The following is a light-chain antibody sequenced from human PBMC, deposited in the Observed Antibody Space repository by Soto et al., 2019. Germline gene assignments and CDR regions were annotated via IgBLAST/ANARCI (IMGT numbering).Light chain of an antibody. CDR2: AAS. CDR1: QSIACY. CDR3: QQSSNSPMYT. J-gene: IGKJ2*01. V-gene: IGKV1-39*01. Sequence: DIQLTQSPSSLSASVGARVTITCRASQSIACYVNWFQQKPGRAPRLLIYAASSLQSGVPSRFSGSGSGTDFTLTINSLQPEDSATYFCQQSSNSPMYTFGQGTK.